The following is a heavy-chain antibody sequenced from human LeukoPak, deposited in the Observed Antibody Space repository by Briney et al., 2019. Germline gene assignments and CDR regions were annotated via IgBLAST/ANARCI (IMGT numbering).Heavy chain of an antibody. D-gene: IGHD6-6*01. Sequence: SVKVSCKASGGTFSSHAINWVRQAPGQGLEWMGRFISILGIADYAQKFQGRVTITADKSTSTAYMELSGLRSEDTAVYYCAIGTLEYSSSPTDYWGQGTLVTVSS. CDR3: AIGTLEYSSSPTDY. V-gene: IGHV1-69*04. CDR1: GGTFSSHA. CDR2: FISILGIA. J-gene: IGHJ4*02.